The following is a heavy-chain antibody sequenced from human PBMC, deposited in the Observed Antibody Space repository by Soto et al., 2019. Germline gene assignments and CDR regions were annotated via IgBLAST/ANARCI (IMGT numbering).Heavy chain of an antibody. CDR2: IYYSGST. Sequence: TAETLSLTCTVSGGSISSYYWSWIRQPPGKGLEWIGYIYYSGSTNYNPSLKSRVTISVDTSKNQFSLKLSSVTAADTAVYYCARDSGHYYDSSGPPRSVLRWLDPWGQGTLVTVSS. CDR1: GGSISSYY. J-gene: IGHJ5*02. D-gene: IGHD3-22*01. CDR3: ARDSGHYYDSSGPPRSVLRWLDP. V-gene: IGHV4-59*01.